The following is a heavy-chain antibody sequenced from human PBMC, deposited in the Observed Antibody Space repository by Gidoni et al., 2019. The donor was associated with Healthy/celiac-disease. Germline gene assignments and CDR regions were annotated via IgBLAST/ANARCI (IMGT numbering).Heavy chain of an antibody. CDR3: AKRAVAGRALDY. Sequence: QVQLVESGVGVVQPGRSLRLSCAASGFTFSSYGMHWVRQAPGKGLEWVAVISHDGSNKYYADSVKGRFTISRDNSKNTLYLQMNSLRAEDTAVYYCAKRAVAGRALDYWGQGTLVTVSS. V-gene: IGHV3-30*18. D-gene: IGHD6-19*01. CDR2: ISHDGSNK. CDR1: GFTFSSYG. J-gene: IGHJ4*02.